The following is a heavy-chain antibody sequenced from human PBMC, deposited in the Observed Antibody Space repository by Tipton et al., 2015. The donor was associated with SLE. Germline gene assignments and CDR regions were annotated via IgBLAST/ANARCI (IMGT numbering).Heavy chain of an antibody. CDR2: ISHSGRT. D-gene: IGHD4-11*01. V-gene: IGHV4-31*03. CDR1: GGSISSGGYY. Sequence: TLSLTCTVSGGSISSGGYYWSWLRQHPGKGLEWIGYISHSGRTAYNPSLKSRVTISVDTSKNQFSLELISVTAADTAVYYCAREFLNPVTTVHYYFDLWGRGTLVTVSS. CDR3: AREFLNPVTTVHYYFDL. J-gene: IGHJ2*01.